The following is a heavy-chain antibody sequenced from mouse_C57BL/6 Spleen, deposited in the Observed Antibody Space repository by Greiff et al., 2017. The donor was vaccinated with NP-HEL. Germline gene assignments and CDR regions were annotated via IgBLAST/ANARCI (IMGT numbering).Heavy chain of an antibody. D-gene: IGHD1-1*01. V-gene: IGHV1-72*01. Sequence: QVQLQQPGAELVKPGASVKLSCKASGYTFTSYWMHWVKQRPGRCLEWIGRIDPNSGGTKYNEKFKRKATLTVDKPSSTAYMQLSSLTSEDSAVYYCARGGTTVVAPDYAMDYWGQGTSVTVSS. CDR1: GYTFTSYW. J-gene: IGHJ4*01. CDR2: IDPNSGGT. CDR3: ARGGTTVVAPDYAMDY.